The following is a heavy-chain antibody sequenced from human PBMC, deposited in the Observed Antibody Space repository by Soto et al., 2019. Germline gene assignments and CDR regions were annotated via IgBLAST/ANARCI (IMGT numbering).Heavy chain of an antibody. Sequence: QVQLVESGGGVVQPGRSLRLSCAASGFTFSSYGMHWVRQAPGKGLEWVAVIWYDGSNKYYADSVKGRFTISRDNSKSTLYLQMNSLRAEDTAVYYCASPDGAFDYWGQGTLVTVSS. CDR2: IWYDGSNK. J-gene: IGHJ4*02. CDR1: GFTFSSYG. V-gene: IGHV3-33*01. CDR3: ASPDGAFDY. D-gene: IGHD1-26*01.